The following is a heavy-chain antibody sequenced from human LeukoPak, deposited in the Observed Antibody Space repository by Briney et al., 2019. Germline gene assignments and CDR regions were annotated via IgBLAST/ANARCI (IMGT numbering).Heavy chain of an antibody. V-gene: IGHV5-51*01. D-gene: IGHD3-10*01. J-gene: IGHJ4*02. CDR1: GYSFTSYW. Sequence: GESLKISCRGSGYSFTSYWIGWVRQMPGKGLEWMGIIYPGDSDTRYSPSFQGQVIISADKSINTAYLQWSSLKASDTAMYYCARQSLVGGSGSYFPRHWGQGTPVTVSS. CDR3: ARQSLVGGSGSYFPRH. CDR2: IYPGDSDT.